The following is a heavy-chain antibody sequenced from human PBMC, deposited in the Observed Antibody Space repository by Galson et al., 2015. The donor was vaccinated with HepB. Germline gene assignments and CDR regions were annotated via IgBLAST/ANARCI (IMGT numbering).Heavy chain of an antibody. V-gene: IGHV5-10-1*01. CDR3: ARHMGNGMDV. D-gene: IGHD1-26*01. CDR2: IDPSDSYT. Sequence: QSGTEVKKPGESLRISCKGSGYSLASYWISWVRQMPGKGLEWMGRIDPSDSYTNYSPSFQGHVTISVDKSISTAYLQWSSLGASDTAMYYCARHMGNGMDVWGQGTTVTVSP. J-gene: IGHJ6*01. CDR1: GYSLASYW.